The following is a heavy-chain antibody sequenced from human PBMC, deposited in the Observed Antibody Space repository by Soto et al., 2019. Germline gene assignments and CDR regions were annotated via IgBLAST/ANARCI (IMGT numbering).Heavy chain of an antibody. CDR1: GFIFSNYG. D-gene: IGHD6-25*01. CDR3: ARELNTSGGKYYHYGMDV. Sequence: QVQLVESGGGVVQPGRSLRLSCAVSGFIFSNYGMHWVRQAPGKGLEWVAVVSYDGSTIYYADSVKGRFTISRDDSRNTLHLQMNSLRPEDTAVYYCARELNTSGGKYYHYGMDVWGQGTRVAVSS. J-gene: IGHJ6*02. CDR2: VSYDGSTI. V-gene: IGHV3-30*03.